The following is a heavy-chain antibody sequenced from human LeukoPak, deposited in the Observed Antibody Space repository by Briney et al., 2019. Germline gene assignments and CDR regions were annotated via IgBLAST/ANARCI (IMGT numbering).Heavy chain of an antibody. CDR3: TTVLSGYYTPPYYYYSDMDV. CDR2: SKSKTDGGTT. J-gene: IGHJ6*03. CDR1: GFTFSNAW. V-gene: IGHV3-15*01. D-gene: IGHD3-3*01. Sequence: GGSLRLSCAASGFTFSNAWMSWVRQAPGKGLEWVGRSKSKTDGGTTDYAAPVKGRFTISRDDSKNTLYLQMNSLKTEHTAVYYCTTVLSGYYTPPYYYYSDMDVWGKGTTVTVSS.